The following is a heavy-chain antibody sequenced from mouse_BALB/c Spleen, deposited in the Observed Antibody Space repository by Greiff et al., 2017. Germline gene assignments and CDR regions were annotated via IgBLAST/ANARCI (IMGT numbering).Heavy chain of an antibody. CDR1: GFTFSDYY. CDR2: ISDGGSYT. Sequence: EVKLEESGGGLVKPGGSLKLSCAASGFTFSDYYMYWVRQTPEKRLEWVATISDGGSYTYYPDSVKGRFTISRDNAKNNLYLQMSSLKSEDTAMYYCARWNYYGSGAMDYWGQGTSVTVSS. CDR3: ARWNYYGSGAMDY. J-gene: IGHJ4*01. D-gene: IGHD1-1*01. V-gene: IGHV5-4*02.